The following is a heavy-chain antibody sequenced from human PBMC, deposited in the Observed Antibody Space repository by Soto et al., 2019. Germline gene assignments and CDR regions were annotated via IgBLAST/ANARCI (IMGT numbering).Heavy chain of an antibody. CDR3: TRGPRPISTGTGAY. CDR2: IYNDGTYS. D-gene: IGHD3-10*01. V-gene: IGHV3-74*01. J-gene: IGHJ4*02. CDR1: GFIFKMYW. Sequence: GGSLRLSCAASGFIFKMYWMHWVRQSPGKGLVWISRIYNDGTYSDYADSVRGRFTISRDNVNDTLYLQMNNLGAEDSGLYYCTRGPRPISTGTGAYWGQGTQVTGLL.